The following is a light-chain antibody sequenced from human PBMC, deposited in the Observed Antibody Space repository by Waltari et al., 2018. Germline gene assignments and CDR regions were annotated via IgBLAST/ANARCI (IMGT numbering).Light chain of an antibody. V-gene: IGLV3-25*03. J-gene: IGLJ3*02. CDR2: RDI. CDR3: QSADSSGSYVV. CDR1: ALPKRY. Sequence: SYALTQPPSVSVSPGQTATITRSGHALPKRYGYWYQQGPGQAPVLVMYRDIVRPSGIPERCSGSTSRTTVTLTISGVQAEDEADYYCQSADSSGSYVVFGGGTKLTVL.